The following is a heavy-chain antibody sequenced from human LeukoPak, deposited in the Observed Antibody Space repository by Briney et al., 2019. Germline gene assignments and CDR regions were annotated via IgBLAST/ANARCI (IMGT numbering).Heavy chain of an antibody. CDR3: ARVEKYYYGSGSYPGY. V-gene: IGHV3-74*01. CDR1: GFTFSSYW. J-gene: IGHJ4*02. D-gene: IGHD3-10*01. Sequence: GGSLRLSCAASGFTFSSYWMHWVRQAPGKGLVWVSRINSDGSSTSYADSVKGRFTISRDNAKNTLYLQMNSLRAEDTAVYYCARVEKYYYGSGSYPGYWGQGTLVTVSS. CDR2: INSDGSST.